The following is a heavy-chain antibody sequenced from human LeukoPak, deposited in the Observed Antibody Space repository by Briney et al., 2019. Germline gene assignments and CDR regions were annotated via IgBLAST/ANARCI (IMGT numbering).Heavy chain of an antibody. Sequence: GGSLRLSCAVSGFTFSSYSMNWVRQAPGKGLEWVSYISSSSSTIYYADSVKGRFTISRDNAKNSLYLHMNSLKDEDTAVYYCARGALDFDYWGQGTLVTVSS. V-gene: IGHV3-48*02. CDR2: ISSSSSTI. CDR1: GFTFSSYS. J-gene: IGHJ4*02. CDR3: ARGALDFDY.